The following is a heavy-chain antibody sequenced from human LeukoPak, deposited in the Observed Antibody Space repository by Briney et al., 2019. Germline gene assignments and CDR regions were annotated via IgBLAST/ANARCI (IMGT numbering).Heavy chain of an antibody. D-gene: IGHD6-6*01. J-gene: IGHJ5*02. Sequence: KPSETLSLTCAVYGGSFSGYYWSWIRQPPGKGLEWIGEINHSGSTNYNPSLKSRVTISVDTSKNQFSLKLSSVTAADTAVYYCARRQLGGRWFDPWGQGTLATVSS. CDR1: GGSFSGYY. CDR3: ARRQLGGRWFDP. V-gene: IGHV4-34*01. CDR2: INHSGST.